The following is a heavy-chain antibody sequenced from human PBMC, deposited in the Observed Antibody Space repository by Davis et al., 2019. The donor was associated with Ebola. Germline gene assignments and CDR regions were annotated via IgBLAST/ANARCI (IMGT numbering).Heavy chain of an antibody. J-gene: IGHJ4*02. D-gene: IGHD3-22*01. CDR2: INPNSGGT. V-gene: IGHV1-2*06. CDR3: ARTITMIVVVPPDY. Sequence: AASVKVSCKASGYTFTGYYMHWVRQAPGQGLEWMGRINPNSGGTNYAQKLQGRVTMTTDTSTSTAYMELRSLRSDDTAVYYCARTITMIVVVPPDYWGQGTLVTVSS. CDR1: GYTFTGYY.